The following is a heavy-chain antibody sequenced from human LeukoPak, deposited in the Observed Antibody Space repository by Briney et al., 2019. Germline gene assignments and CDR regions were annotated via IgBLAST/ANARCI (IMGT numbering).Heavy chain of an antibody. V-gene: IGHV4-34*01. CDR2: INHSGST. Sequence: PSETLSLTCAVYGGSFSGYYCSWIRRPPGKGLEWIGEINHSGSTNYNPSLKSRVTISVDTSKNQFSLKLSSVTAADTAVYYCARRTVRGVIFAYWGQGTLVTVSS. CDR3: ARRTVRGVIFAY. J-gene: IGHJ4*02. CDR1: GGSFSGYY. D-gene: IGHD3-10*01.